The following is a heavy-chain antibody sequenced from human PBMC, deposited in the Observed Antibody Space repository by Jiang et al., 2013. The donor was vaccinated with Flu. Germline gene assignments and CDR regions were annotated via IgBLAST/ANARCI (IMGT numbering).Heavy chain of an antibody. Sequence: GPGLVKPSETLSLTCAVSGYSISSGYYWGWIRQPPGKGLEWIGSIYHSGSTYYNPSLKSRVTISVDTSKNQFSLKLSSVTAADTAVYYCARDQSWVDYWGQGTLGHRLL. CDR1: GYSISSGYY. D-gene: IGHD3-16*01. CDR2: IYHSGST. J-gene: IGHJ4*02. CDR3: ARDQSWVDY. V-gene: IGHV4-38-2*02.